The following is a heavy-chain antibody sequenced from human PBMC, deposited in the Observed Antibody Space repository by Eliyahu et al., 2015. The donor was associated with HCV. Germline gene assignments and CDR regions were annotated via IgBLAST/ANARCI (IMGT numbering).Heavy chain of an antibody. V-gene: IGHV3-15*01. Sequence: EVQLVESGGGLVKPGGXXRLSCAASGFTFSNAWXXWFXQAXGKGLEWVGRIKSKTDGGTTDXAAPVKGRFTISRDDSKNTLYLQMNSLKTEDTAVYYCTTEQQQLPDAFDIWGQGTMVTVSS. CDR2: IKSKTDGGTT. J-gene: IGHJ3*02. CDR1: GFTFSNAW. D-gene: IGHD6-13*01. CDR3: TTEQQQLPDAFDI.